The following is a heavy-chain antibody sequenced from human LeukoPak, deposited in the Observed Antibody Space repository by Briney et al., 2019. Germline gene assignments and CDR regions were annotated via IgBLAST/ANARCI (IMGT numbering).Heavy chain of an antibody. D-gene: IGHD3-9*01. CDR2: INPNSGGT. CDR1: GYTFIAYY. Sequence: ASVKVSCKASGYTFIAYYMHWVRQAPGQGLEWMGWINPNSGGTKYAQKFQGRVTMTRDKSISTAYMELNRLRSDDTAVYYCARPQREIRYFDWSDAFDIWGQGTMATVSS. CDR3: ARPQREIRYFDWSDAFDI. J-gene: IGHJ3*02. V-gene: IGHV1-2*02.